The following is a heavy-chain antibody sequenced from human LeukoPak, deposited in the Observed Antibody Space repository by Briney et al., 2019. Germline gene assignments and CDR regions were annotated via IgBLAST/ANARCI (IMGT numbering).Heavy chain of an antibody. CDR3: ARMYTRSWYEDT. D-gene: IGHD6-13*01. J-gene: IGHJ5*02. CDR1: GGAISTSNYY. CDR2: IYYSGST. V-gene: IGHV4-39*01. Sequence: SETLSLTCTVSGGAISTSNYYWGWIHQPPGKTLEWIGNIYYSGSTYYNPSFKSRATISVYTSKGQFSLKLSSVTAADTAVYYCARMYTRSWYEDTWGQGTLVTVSS.